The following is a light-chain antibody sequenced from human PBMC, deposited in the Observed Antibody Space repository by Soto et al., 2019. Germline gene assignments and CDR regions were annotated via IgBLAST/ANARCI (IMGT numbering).Light chain of an antibody. J-gene: IGKJ4*01. CDR3: QQYGGSPLT. CDR1: QSVTSTY. CDR2: GAS. Sequence: EIVLTQSPGTLSLSPGERATLSCRASQSVTSTYLAWYQQKPGQAPRLLIYGASNRATGIPDRFTGSGSGTEFSLTISRLESEDFAVYYCQQYGGSPLTFGGGTKVEIK. V-gene: IGKV3-20*01.